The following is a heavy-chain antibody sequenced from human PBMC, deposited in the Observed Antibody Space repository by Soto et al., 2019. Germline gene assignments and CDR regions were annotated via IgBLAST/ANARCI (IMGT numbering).Heavy chain of an antibody. CDR3: ARVLSGSFVAY. Sequence: PSETLSLTCTVSGASISSSTYYWAWIRQPPGKGLEWSGSIYYSGSTYYNPSLKGRLTISVDTSRNQFSLKLTSVTAAHTAVFYCARVLSGSFVAYGGRGTLVTVSS. V-gene: IGHV4-39*01. CDR2: IYYSGST. J-gene: IGHJ4*02. CDR1: GASISSSTYY. D-gene: IGHD1-26*01.